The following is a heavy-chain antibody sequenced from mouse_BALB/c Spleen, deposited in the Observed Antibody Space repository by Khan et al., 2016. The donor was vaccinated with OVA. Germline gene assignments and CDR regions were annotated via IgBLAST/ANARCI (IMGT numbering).Heavy chain of an antibody. J-gene: IGHJ3*01. V-gene: IGHV1S81*02. Sequence: QLQQSGAELVKPGASVRLSCKASGYSFTSYYLYWVKQRPGHGLEWIGDINPSNGGTHFNEKFKNKVTLTVDKSSSTAYMQLSSLTSEDSAVYYCTRSGYGTFAYWGQGTLVTVSA. CDR1: GYSFTSYY. CDR3: TRSGYGTFAY. D-gene: IGHD2-1*01. CDR2: INPSNGGT.